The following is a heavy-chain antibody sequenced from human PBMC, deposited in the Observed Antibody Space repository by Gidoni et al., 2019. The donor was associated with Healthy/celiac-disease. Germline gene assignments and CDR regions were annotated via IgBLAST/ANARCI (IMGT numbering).Heavy chain of an antibody. Sequence: EVQLLESGGGLVQPGGSLRLSCAASGFTFSSYAMSWVRQAPGKGLEGVSAISGSGGSTYYADSVKGRFTISRDNSKNTLYLQMNSLRAEDTAVYYCAKDNGYSYGPYYFDYWGQGTLVTVSS. CDR1: GFTFSSYA. CDR2: ISGSGGST. J-gene: IGHJ4*02. CDR3: AKDNGYSYGPYYFDY. D-gene: IGHD5-18*01. V-gene: IGHV3-23*01.